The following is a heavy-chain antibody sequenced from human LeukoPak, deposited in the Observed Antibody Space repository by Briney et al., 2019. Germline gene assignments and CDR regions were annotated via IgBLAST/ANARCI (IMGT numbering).Heavy chain of an antibody. V-gene: IGHV3-7*01. CDR3: ARGPNSNWSGLDF. CDR2: IKQDGSEK. CDR1: GFTFGSYW. J-gene: IGHJ4*02. Sequence: GGSLRLSCAASGFTFGSYWMSWVRQAPGKGLEWVANIKQDGSEKYYADSVKGRFTVSRDNAKNTLYLQVNNLRAEDTAVYYCARGPNSNWSGLDFWGQGTLLTVSS. D-gene: IGHD6-6*01.